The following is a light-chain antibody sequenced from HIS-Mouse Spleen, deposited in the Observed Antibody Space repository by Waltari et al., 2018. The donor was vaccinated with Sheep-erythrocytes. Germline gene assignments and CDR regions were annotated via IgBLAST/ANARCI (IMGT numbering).Light chain of an antibody. V-gene: IGKV3-20*01. CDR2: GAS. Sequence: TQSPGTLSLSPGERATLSCRASQSVSSSYLAWYQQKPGQAPRLLIYGASSRATGIPDRFSGSGSGTDFTLTISRLEPEDFAVYYCQQYGSSPPTWTFGQGTKVEIK. CDR1: QSVSSSY. J-gene: IGKJ1*01. CDR3: QQYGSSPPTWT.